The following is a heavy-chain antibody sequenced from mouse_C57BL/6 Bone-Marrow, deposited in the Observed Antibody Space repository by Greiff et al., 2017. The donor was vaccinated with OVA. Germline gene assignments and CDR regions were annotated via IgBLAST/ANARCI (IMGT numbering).Heavy chain of an antibody. Sequence: EVMLVESGGGLVKPGGSLKLSCAASGFTFSDYGMHWVRQAPEKGLEWVAYISSGSSTIYYADTVKGRFTITRDNAKNTLFLQMTSLRSEDTAMYYCARGDFHYYAMDYWGQGTSVTVSS. V-gene: IGHV5-17*01. J-gene: IGHJ4*01. CDR1: GFTFSDYG. CDR3: ARGDFHYYAMDY. D-gene: IGHD3-3*01. CDR2: ISSGSSTI.